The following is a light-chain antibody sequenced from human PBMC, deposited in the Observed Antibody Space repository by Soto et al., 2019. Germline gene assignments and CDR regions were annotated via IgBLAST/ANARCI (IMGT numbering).Light chain of an antibody. Sequence: QSALTQPASVSGSPGQAITISCTGTSSDVGGYNYVSWYQQHPGKAPKLMIYDVSNRPSGVSNRFSGSKSGNTASLTISVLQDEDGADYYCCSYTSSRTLVVFGGGTKLTVL. V-gene: IGLV2-14*01. CDR1: SSDVGGYNY. CDR2: DVS. CDR3: CSYTSSRTLVV. J-gene: IGLJ2*01.